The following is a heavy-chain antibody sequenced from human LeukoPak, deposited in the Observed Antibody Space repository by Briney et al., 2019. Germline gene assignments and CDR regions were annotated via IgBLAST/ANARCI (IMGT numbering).Heavy chain of an antibody. CDR1: GFTFSSYA. CDR3: AKDGHYYYDSSSYYYFDY. Sequence: GGSLRLSCAASGFTFSSYAMSWVRQAPGKGLEWVSAISGSGGSTYYADSVKGRFTISRDNSKNTLYLQMNSLRAEDTAVYYCAKDGHYYYDSSSYYYFDYWGQGTLVTVSS. D-gene: IGHD3-22*01. J-gene: IGHJ4*02. CDR2: ISGSGGST. V-gene: IGHV3-23*01.